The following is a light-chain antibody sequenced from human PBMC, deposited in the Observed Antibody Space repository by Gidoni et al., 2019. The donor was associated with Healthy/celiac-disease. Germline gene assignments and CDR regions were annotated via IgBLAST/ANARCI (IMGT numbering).Light chain of an antibody. CDR3: QQYYSYPRT. CDR1: QGFSSY. V-gene: IGKV1-8*01. J-gene: IGKJ1*01. Sequence: AIRMTQSPSSFSPSTGDRVTITCRASQGFSSYLAWYQQKPGKAPKLLIYAASTLQSGVPSRFSGSGSGTDFTLTIRCLQSEDFATYYCQQYYSYPRTFGQGTKVEIK. CDR2: AAS.